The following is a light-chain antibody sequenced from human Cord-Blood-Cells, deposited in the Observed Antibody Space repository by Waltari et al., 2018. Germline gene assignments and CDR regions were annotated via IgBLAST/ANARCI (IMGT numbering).Light chain of an antibody. CDR1: QSVSSSY. Sequence: ETGLTQSPGTLSLSPGERPTLSCRASQSVSSSYLAWYQQKPGQAPRLLIYGASSRATGIPDRFSGSGSGTDFTLTISRLEPEDFAGYYCQQYGSSLFTCGPGTKVDIK. CDR2: GAS. J-gene: IGKJ3*01. V-gene: IGKV3-20*01. CDR3: QQYGSSLFT.